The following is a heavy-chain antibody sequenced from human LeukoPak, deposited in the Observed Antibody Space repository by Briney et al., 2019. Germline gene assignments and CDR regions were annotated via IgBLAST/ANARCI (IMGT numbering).Heavy chain of an antibody. Sequence: SETLSLTCNVSGGSISGYYWNWIRQPAGKGLEWVGRVYTSGTTNYNPSLKSRVTMSVDTSKNQFSLNLSSVTAADTAVHYCARARGGDSRTFDYWGQGTLVTVSS. J-gene: IGHJ4*02. CDR2: VYTSGTT. V-gene: IGHV4-4*07. CDR1: GGSISGYY. CDR3: ARARGGDSRTFDY. D-gene: IGHD2-21*01.